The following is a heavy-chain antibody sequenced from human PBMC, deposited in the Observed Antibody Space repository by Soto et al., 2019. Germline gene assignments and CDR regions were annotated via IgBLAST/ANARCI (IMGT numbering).Heavy chain of an antibody. D-gene: IGHD3-10*01. CDR3: ARDVAYGSGDYYYGMDV. Sequence: SETLSLTCTVSGGSISSGGYYWSWIRQHPGKGLEWIGYIYYSGSTYYNPSLKSRVTISVDTSKNQFSLKLSSVTAADTAVYYCARDVAYGSGDYYYGMDVWGQGTTVTVSS. V-gene: IGHV4-31*03. CDR1: GGSISSGGYY. J-gene: IGHJ6*02. CDR2: IYYSGST.